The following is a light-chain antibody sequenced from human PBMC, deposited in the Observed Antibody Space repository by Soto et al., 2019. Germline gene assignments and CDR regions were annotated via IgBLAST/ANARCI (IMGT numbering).Light chain of an antibody. CDR1: QSIGSN. CDR3: QPYNDWPPYT. J-gene: IGKJ2*01. CDR2: GAS. Sequence: EVLMTQSQGTLSVSPGERVTVSCRASQSIGSNLAWYQQKPGQAPRLLIYGASTRGIGVPDRFSGGRSGTEFTLTISSLQSEDIAVYFCQPYNDWPPYTFGQGTKLEIK. V-gene: IGKV3-15*01.